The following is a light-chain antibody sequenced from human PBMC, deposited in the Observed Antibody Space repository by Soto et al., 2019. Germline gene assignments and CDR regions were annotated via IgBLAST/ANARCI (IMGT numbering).Light chain of an antibody. CDR3: CSYASGNTHV. CDR1: SSDVGSYNL. CDR2: EDT. Sequence: QSALTQPASVSGSPGQSITISCTGTSSDVGSYNLVSWYQQHPGEAPKLMIYEDTKRPSGVSYRFSASKSGNTASLTISGLQAEDEADYYCCSYASGNTHVFGAGTKGTVL. V-gene: IGLV2-23*01. J-gene: IGLJ1*01.